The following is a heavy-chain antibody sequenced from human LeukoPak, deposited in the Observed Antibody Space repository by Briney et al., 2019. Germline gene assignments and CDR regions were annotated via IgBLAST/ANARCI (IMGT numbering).Heavy chain of an antibody. J-gene: IGHJ6*02. V-gene: IGHV3-30*03. D-gene: IGHD2/OR15-2a*01. CDR1: GGSISSSNW. Sequence: LSLTCAVSGGSISSSNWWSWVRQAPGKGLEWVAVISKDKSFEYYGDSVKGRFTISRDNPGNTLYLEMNSLRAEDTAVYYCARESPRTFGWRKYYGMDVWGQGTTVTVSS. CDR2: ISKDKSFE. CDR3: ARESPRTFGWRKYYGMDV.